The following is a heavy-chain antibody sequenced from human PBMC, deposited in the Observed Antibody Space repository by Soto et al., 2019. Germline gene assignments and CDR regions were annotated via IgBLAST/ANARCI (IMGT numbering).Heavy chain of an antibody. J-gene: IGHJ4*02. D-gene: IGHD1-26*01. CDR1: RDNFSTNSGC. Sequence: SPTPSITLAISRDNFSTNSGCLNWVWASPSRGLEWLGRTYYRSKNYNDYSVSVKSRITIIPDTSKNQFSLQLNSVTPEDTAVYYCARRGTLGGTFDYWGQGILVTVSS. CDR2: TYYRSKNYN. CDR3: ARRGTLGGTFDY. V-gene: IGHV6-1*01.